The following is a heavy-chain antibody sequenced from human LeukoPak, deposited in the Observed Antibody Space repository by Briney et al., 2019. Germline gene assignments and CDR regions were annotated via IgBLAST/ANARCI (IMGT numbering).Heavy chain of an antibody. D-gene: IGHD3-10*01. CDR3: ARLGARSGSYDY. V-gene: IGHV3-30*03. CDR2: ISYDGSNK. Sequence: QPGGSLRLSCAASGFTFSSYGMHWVRQAPGKGLEWVAVISYDGSNKYYADSVKGRFTISRDNSKNTLYLQMNSLRAEDTAVYYCARLGARSGSYDYWGQGTLVTVSS. J-gene: IGHJ4*02. CDR1: GFTFSSYG.